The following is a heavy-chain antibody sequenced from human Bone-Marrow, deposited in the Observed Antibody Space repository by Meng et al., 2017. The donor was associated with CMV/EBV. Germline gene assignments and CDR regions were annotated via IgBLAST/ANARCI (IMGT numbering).Heavy chain of an antibody. CDR3: AKSIVGATRGY. Sequence: GGSLRLSCAASGFTFDDYAMHWVRQAPGKGLEWVSGISWNSGSIGYADSVKGRFTISRDNAKNSLYLQMNSLRAEDTAVYYCAKSIVGATRGYWGQGTLVTVSS. J-gene: IGHJ4*02. CDR1: GFTFDDYA. D-gene: IGHD1-26*01. V-gene: IGHV3-9*01. CDR2: ISWNSGSI.